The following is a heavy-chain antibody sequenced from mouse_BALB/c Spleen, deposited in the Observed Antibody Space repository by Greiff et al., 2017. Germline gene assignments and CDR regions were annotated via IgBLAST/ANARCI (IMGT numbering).Heavy chain of an antibody. CDR1: GYTFTSYD. J-gene: IGHJ3*01. V-gene: IGHV1S56*01. CDR2: IFPGDGST. D-gene: IGHD2-4*01. Sequence: VQLQQSGAELVKPGASVKLSCKASGYTFTSYDINWVRQRPEQGLEWIGWIFPGDGSTKYNEKFKGKATLTTAKSSSTAYMQLSRLTSEDSAVYFCARPPLPMITAWFAYWGQGTLVTVSA. CDR3: ARPPLPMITAWFAY.